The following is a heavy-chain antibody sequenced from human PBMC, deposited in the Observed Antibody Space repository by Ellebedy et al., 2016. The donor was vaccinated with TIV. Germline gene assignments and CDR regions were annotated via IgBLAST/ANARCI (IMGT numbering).Heavy chain of an antibody. CDR3: ARRKREGDYDYFGFDH. Sequence: GESLKISCAASGFTFSGYTMNWVRQAPGKGLEWVSSISSSSAYIYYADSLKGRFTISRDNAKNTLYLQMNSLRVEDTAVYFCARRKREGDYDYFGFDHWGQGTLVTVSS. J-gene: IGHJ4*02. CDR1: GFTFSGYT. D-gene: IGHD5-12*01. CDR2: ISSSSAYI. V-gene: IGHV3-21*01.